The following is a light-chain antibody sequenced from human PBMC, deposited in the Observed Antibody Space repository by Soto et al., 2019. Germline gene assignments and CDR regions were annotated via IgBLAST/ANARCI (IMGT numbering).Light chain of an antibody. V-gene: IGLV2-14*01. Sequence: QSALTQPASVPGSPGQSIAISCTGTSSDVGAYNSVSWYQQYPGKAPKLMIHDVSNRPSGVSDRFSGSKSGNTASLTISGLQAEDEADYYCSSYTSSNSYVFGSGTKVTV. CDR1: SSDVGAYNS. CDR2: DVS. J-gene: IGLJ1*01. CDR3: SSYTSSNSYV.